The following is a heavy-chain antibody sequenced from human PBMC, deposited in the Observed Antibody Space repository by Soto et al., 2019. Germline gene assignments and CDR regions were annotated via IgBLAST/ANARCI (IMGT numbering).Heavy chain of an antibody. CDR1: GFTFSSYG. J-gene: IGHJ6*02. CDR2: ISYDGSNK. D-gene: IGHD3-10*01. Sequence: GSLRLSCAASGFTFSSYGMHWVRQAPGKGLEWVAVISYDGSNKYYADSVKGRFTISRDNSKNTLYLQMNSLRAEDTAVYYCAKLLLWFGELSHYGMDVWGQGTTVTVSS. V-gene: IGHV3-30*18. CDR3: AKLLLWFGELSHYGMDV.